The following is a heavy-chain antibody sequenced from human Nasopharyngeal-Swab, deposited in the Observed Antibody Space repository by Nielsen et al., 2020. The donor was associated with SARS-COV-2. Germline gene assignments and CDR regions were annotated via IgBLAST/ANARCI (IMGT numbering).Heavy chain of an antibody. CDR2: IYYSGST. D-gene: IGHD6-19*01. CDR1: GGSISSYY. Sequence: ESLKISCTVSGGSISSYYWSWIRQPPGKGLEWIGYIYYSGSTNYNPSLKSRVTISVDTSKNQFSLKLSSVTAADTAVYYCARTLGWSTGFDYWGQGTLVTVSS. J-gene: IGHJ4*02. CDR3: ARTLGWSTGFDY. V-gene: IGHV4-59*01.